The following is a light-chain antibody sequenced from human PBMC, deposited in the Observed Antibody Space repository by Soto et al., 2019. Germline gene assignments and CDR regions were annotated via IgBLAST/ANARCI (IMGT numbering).Light chain of an antibody. CDR2: GAS. J-gene: IGKJ5*01. CDR3: QQYCNSPIT. Sequence: EIVLTQSPGTLSLSPGERATLSCRASQSVSSSYLAWYQQQPGQAPRLLIYGASSRATGIPDSFSGSGSGTDFTLTISRLEPEAFAVYYCQQYCNSPITFGQGTRLEIK. V-gene: IGKV3-20*01. CDR1: QSVSSSY.